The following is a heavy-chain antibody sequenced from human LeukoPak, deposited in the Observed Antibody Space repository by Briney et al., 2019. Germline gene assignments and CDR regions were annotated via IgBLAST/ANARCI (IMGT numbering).Heavy chain of an antibody. CDR3: SHSLLSYYYYGMDV. J-gene: IGHJ6*02. D-gene: IGHD2-2*01. Sequence: PSETLSLTCAVYGGSFSGYYWSWIRQPPGKGLEWIGEINHSGSTNYNPSLKSRVTISVDTSKNQFSLKLSSVTAADTAVYYCSHSLLSYYYYGMDVWGQGTTVTVSS. CDR2: INHSGST. V-gene: IGHV4-34*01. CDR1: GGSFSGYY.